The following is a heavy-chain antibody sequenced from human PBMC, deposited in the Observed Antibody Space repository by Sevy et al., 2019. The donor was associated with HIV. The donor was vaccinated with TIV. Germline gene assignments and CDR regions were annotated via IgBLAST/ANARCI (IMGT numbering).Heavy chain of an antibody. D-gene: IGHD2-15*01. Sequence: SETLSLTCTVSGGSFSSYYWSWIRQSPGKGLEWIGYIYYNGTTNSSPSLRRRVTISPHTSKSQFSLKLKSVTAADTAVYYCARGKVLSDYWGQGTLVTVSS. CDR3: ARGKVLSDY. J-gene: IGHJ4*02. CDR2: IYYNGTT. V-gene: IGHV4-59*01. CDR1: GGSFSSYY.